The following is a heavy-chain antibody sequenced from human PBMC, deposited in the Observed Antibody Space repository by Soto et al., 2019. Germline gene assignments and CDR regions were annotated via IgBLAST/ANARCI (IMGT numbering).Heavy chain of an antibody. CDR1: GGSISSSSYY. CDR2: IYYSGST. CDR3: ARHGGRIAAPPGAFDY. D-gene: IGHD6-13*01. V-gene: IGHV4-39*01. J-gene: IGHJ4*02. Sequence: QLQLQESGPGLVKPSETLSLTCTVSGGSISSSSYYWGWIRQPPGKGLEWIGSIYYSGSTYYNPSMKSRVTISVDTYKNNYSMSRSSATAADTALYYCARHGGRIAAPPGAFDYWGQGTLVTVSS.